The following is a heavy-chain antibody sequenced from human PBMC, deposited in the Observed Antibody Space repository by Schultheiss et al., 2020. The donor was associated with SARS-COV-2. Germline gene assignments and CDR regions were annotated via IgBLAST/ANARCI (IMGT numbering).Heavy chain of an antibody. CDR2: IYSGGST. CDR1: GFTFSSYA. CDR3: AKDGRKEQLVPEYYFDY. V-gene: IGHV3-66*01. J-gene: IGHJ4*02. D-gene: IGHD6-6*01. Sequence: GGSLRLSCAASGFTFSSYAMSWVRQAPGKGLEWVSVIYSGGSTYYADSVKGRFTISRDNSKNTLYLQMNSLRAEDTAVYYCAKDGRKEQLVPEYYFDYWGQGTLVTVSS.